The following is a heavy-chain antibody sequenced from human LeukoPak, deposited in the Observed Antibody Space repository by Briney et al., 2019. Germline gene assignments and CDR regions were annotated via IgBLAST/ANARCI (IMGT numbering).Heavy chain of an antibody. V-gene: IGHV1-18*01. J-gene: IGHJ4*03. CDR3: ARYVPYYDFWSGHYTGGDY. D-gene: IGHD3-3*01. Sequence: ASVKVSCKASGYTFTSYGISWVRQAPGQGLEWMGWISAYNGNTNYAQKLQGRVTMTTDTSTSTAYMELRSLRSDDTAVYYCARYVPYYDFWSGHYTGGDYWGQGTTVTVSS. CDR1: GYTFTSYG. CDR2: ISAYNGNT.